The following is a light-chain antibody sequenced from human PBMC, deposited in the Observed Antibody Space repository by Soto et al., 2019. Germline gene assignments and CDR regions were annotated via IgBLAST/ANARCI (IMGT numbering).Light chain of an antibody. V-gene: IGKV3-15*01. Sequence: EILMTQSPATLSVYPGERATLSCRASQSVSSNLAWYQQKPGQAPRLLIYGASTRATGIPARFSGSGSGTEFTLTISSLQSEDFAVYYCQQYNNWPPVTFGQGTRLESK. CDR3: QQYNNWPPVT. CDR1: QSVSSN. CDR2: GAS. J-gene: IGKJ5*01.